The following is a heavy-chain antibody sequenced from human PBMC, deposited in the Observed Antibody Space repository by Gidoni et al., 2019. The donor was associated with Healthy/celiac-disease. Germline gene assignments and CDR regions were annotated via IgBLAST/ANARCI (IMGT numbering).Heavy chain of an antibody. Sequence: QLQLQESGPGLVKPSETLSLTCTVSGGSISSSSYYWGWIRQPPGKGLEWIGSIYYSGSTYYNPSLKSRVTISVDTSKNQFSLKLSSVTAADTAVYYCACCGYSQNYYYYYGMDVWGQGTTVTVSS. CDR3: ACCGYSQNYYYYYGMDV. CDR2: IYYSGST. V-gene: IGHV4-39*01. CDR1: GGSISSSSYY. D-gene: IGHD5-18*01. J-gene: IGHJ6*02.